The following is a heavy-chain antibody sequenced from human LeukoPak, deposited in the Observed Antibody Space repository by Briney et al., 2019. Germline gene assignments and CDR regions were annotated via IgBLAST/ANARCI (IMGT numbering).Heavy chain of an antibody. CDR2: ISSSSSYI. CDR1: GFTFSSYS. Sequence: GWSLTLSCPASGFTFSSYSMNWVRQAPGKGLDGVSSISSSSSYIYYASSGKGRLTISRDNAKNSLYLQMNSLRAEDTAVYYCARRSILTGYSDYYYYGMDVWGQGTTVTVA. CDR3: ARRSILTGYSDYYYYGMDV. D-gene: IGHD3-9*01. V-gene: IGHV3-21*01. J-gene: IGHJ6*02.